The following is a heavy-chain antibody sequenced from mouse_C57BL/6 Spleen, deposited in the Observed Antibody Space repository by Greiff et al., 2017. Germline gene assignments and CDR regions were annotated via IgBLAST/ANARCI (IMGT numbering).Heavy chain of an antibody. CDR1: GYTFTTYP. Sequence: QVQLQQSGAELVKPGASVKMSCKASGYTFTTYPIEWMKQNPGNSLEWIGAIHPYNDDTTYNEKFKGKATLTVEKSSSTVYLELSRLTSDDSAVYYCARSYCGYDESFAYWGQGTLVTVSA. J-gene: IGHJ3*01. CDR2: IHPYNDDT. CDR3: ARSYCGYDESFAY. V-gene: IGHV1-47*01. D-gene: IGHD2-2*01.